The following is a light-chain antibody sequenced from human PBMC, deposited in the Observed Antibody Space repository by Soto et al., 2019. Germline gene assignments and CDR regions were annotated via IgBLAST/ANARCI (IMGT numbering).Light chain of an antibody. CDR3: QQYSDLPYT. V-gene: IGKV3-20*01. Sequence: EIVLTQSPGTLPLSPRERATLSCRASQRISSRNLAWYQQKPGQAPRLLIYNTSSRATGIPDRFSGSGSVTDFTLTINRLEPEDFAVYYCQQYSDLPYTFGQGTKLEVK. CDR2: NTS. CDR1: QRISSRN. J-gene: IGKJ2*01.